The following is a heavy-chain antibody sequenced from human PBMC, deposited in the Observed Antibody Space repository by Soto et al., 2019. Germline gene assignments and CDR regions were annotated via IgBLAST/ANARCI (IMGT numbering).Heavy chain of an antibody. D-gene: IGHD3-9*01. CDR1: GFTFWGDW. V-gene: IGHV3-7*01. J-gene: IGHJ4*02. Sequence: PGGSLRLSCVASGFTFWGDWMSWVRQAPGKGLEWVANIKQDGSAKQYLDSVRGRFTISRDNSKNSVYLQMNSLRAEDTALYYCATYFYGGFSYGPGDNWGQGTLVTVSS. CDR3: ATYFYGGFSYGPGDN. CDR2: IKQDGSAK.